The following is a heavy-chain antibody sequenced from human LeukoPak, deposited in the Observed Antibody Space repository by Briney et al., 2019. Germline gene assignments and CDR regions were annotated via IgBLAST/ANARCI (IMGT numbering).Heavy chain of an antibody. J-gene: IGHJ5*02. D-gene: IGHD6-13*01. Sequence: GGSLRLPCAASGFTFSSYSMNWVRQAPGKGLEWVSSISSSSSYIYYADSVKGRFTISRDNAKNSLYLQMNSLRAEDTAVYYCARSRIAAAGTEWFDPWGQGTLVTVSS. CDR2: ISSSSSYI. CDR1: GFTFSSYS. CDR3: ARSRIAAAGTEWFDP. V-gene: IGHV3-21*01.